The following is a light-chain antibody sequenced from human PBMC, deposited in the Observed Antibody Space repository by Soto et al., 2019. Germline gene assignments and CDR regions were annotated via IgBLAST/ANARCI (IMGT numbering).Light chain of an antibody. CDR2: GAS. Sequence: EIVLTPSPGTLSLSPVERATLSCRASQSVNSDYLGWFQQKPGQAPRLLIYGASTRATGIPDRFSGSGSGTDFTLTISRLEPEDFAVYYCQQYGSLITFGQGTRLEIK. CDR1: QSVNSDY. V-gene: IGKV3-20*01. CDR3: QQYGSLIT. J-gene: IGKJ5*01.